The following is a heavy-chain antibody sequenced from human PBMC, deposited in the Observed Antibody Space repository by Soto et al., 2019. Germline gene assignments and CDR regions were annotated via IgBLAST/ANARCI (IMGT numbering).Heavy chain of an antibody. CDR3: ARDLTGLGLDY. Sequence: EVQLVESGGGLVKPGGSLRLSCAASGFTFSSYWMHWVRQAPGKELVWVSRMNADGSSASYADAVKGRFSISRDNAKNTLYLQMISLRAEDTAVYYCARDLTGLGLDYWGQGTLVTVSS. D-gene: IGHD7-27*01. V-gene: IGHV3-74*01. J-gene: IGHJ4*02. CDR1: GFTFSSYW. CDR2: MNADGSSA.